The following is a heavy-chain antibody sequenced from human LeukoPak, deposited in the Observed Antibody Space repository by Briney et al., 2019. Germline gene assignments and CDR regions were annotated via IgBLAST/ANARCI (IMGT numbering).Heavy chain of an antibody. CDR1: GFTFSSYW. V-gene: IGHV3-7*01. Sequence: GGSLRLSCAASGFTFSSYWMSWVRQAPGKGLEWVANIKQDGSEKYYVDSVKGRFTVSRDNAKNSLYLQMNSLRAEDTAVYYCARGYCSNNICLGRPYFDYWGQGTLVTVSS. CDR3: ARGYCSNNICLGRPYFDY. CDR2: IKQDGSEK. D-gene: IGHD2-2*01. J-gene: IGHJ4*02.